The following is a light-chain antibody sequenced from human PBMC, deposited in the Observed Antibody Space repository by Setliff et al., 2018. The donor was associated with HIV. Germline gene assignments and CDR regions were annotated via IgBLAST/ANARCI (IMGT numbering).Light chain of an antibody. V-gene: IGKV4-1*01. J-gene: IGKJ1*01. CDR2: WAS. CDR1: QSVLYTSNNNNY. CDR3: QQYYSALPT. Sequence: DIVMTQSPDSLAVSLGERATINCKSSQSVLYTSNNNNYLAWYQQKAGQPPKLLIYWASTRESGVPDRFSGSWSGTDFTLTISSLQAEDVAVYYCQQYYSALPTFGQGTKVDIK.